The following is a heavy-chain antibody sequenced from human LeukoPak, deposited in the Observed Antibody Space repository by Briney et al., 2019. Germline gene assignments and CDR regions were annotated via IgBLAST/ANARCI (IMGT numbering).Heavy chain of an antibody. CDR2: SSYTGST. CDR3: ARGGYYGSGNDFRFDP. D-gene: IGHD3-10*01. CDR1: GASISGYY. V-gene: IGHV4-59*01. Sequence: SETLSLTCSVSGASISGYYWSWIRQPPGKGLEWIGYSSYTGSTNYSPSLKSRVTIPIDPSKNQFSLKLTSVTAADTAVYFCARGGYYGSGNDFRFDPWGQGTLVTVSS. J-gene: IGHJ5*02.